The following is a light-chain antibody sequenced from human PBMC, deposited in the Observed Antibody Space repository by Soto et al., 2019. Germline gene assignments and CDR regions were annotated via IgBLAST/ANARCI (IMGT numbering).Light chain of an antibody. Sequence: QSALTQPASVSGSPGQSITISCTGTSSDVGGSNYVSWYQQHPGKAPKLMIYDVNNRPSGISNRFSGSKSGNTASLTNSGLQAEDEADYYCSSYRSGSTLVFGGGTKLTV. CDR1: SSDVGGSNY. V-gene: IGLV2-14*01. J-gene: IGLJ2*01. CDR2: DVN. CDR3: SSYRSGSTLV.